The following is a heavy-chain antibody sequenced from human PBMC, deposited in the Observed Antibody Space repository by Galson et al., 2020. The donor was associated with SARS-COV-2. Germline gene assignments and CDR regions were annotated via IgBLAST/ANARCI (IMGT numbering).Heavy chain of an antibody. CDR3: ARQSIAIELWLEGGDWFDP. CDR1: GGSVTSRSFF. Sequence: SETLSLTCIVSGGSVTSRSFFWGWIRQPPGKGLEWIGSSHYSGKIYYTPSLKSRVTISVDTSKNQFSLRLNCVTAADTAVYYCARQSIAIELWLEGGDWFDPWGQGTLVTVSS. D-gene: IGHD3-9*01. V-gene: IGHV4-39*01. J-gene: IGHJ5*02. CDR2: SHYSGKI.